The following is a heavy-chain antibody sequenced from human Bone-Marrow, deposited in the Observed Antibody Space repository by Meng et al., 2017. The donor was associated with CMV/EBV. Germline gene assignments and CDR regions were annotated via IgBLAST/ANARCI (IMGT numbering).Heavy chain of an antibody. Sequence: SGVSISSHNWWTWVRQPPGKGLEWIGEIYHSGSTNYNPSLESRVTMSVAKSKNQFSLNLSSVTAADTAVYYCARGDYYDGSGYNLSWGQGTLVTVSS. CDR1: GVSISSHNW. V-gene: IGHV4-4*02. J-gene: IGHJ4*02. CDR2: IYHSGST. D-gene: IGHD3-22*01. CDR3: ARGDYYDGSGYNLS.